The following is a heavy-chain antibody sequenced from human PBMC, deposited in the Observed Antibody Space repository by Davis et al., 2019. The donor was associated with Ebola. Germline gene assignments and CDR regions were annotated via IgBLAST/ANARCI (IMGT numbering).Heavy chain of an antibody. CDR2: INPSGGST. CDR1: GYTFTSYY. D-gene: IGHD2-2*03. Sequence: ASVKVSCKASGYTFTSYYMHWVRQAPGQGLEWMGIINPSGGSTSYAQKFQGRVTMTRDTSTSTVYMELSSLRSEDTAVYYCARAYQGGYCSSTSCPNYYYGMDVWGQGTTVTVSS. J-gene: IGHJ6*02. V-gene: IGHV1-46*01. CDR3: ARAYQGGYCSSTSCPNYYYGMDV.